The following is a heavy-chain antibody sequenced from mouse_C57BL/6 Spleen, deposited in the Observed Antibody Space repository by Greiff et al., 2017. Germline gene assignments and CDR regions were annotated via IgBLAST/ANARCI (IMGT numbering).Heavy chain of an antibody. J-gene: IGHJ4*01. CDR3: ARWSLSYAMDY. CDR2: IYPGSGNT. Sequence: VKLVESGAELVRPGASVKLSCKASGYTFTDYYINWVKQRPGQGLEWIARIYPGSGNTYYNEKFKGKATLTAEKSSSTAYMQLSSLTSEDSAVYFCARWSLSYAMDYWGQGTSVTVSS. CDR1: GYTFTDYY. V-gene: IGHV1-76*01.